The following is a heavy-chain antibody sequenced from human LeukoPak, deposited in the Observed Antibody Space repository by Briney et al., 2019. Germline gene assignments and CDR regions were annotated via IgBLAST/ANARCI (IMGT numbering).Heavy chain of an antibody. CDR2: ISGSGGST. V-gene: IGHV3-23*01. D-gene: IGHD5-24*01. CDR3: AKVGEMATDPFDY. Sequence: GGSLRLSCAASGFTFSSYAMSWVRQAPGKGLEWVSAISGSGGSTYYADSVKGRFTISRDNSKSTLYLQMNSLRAEDTAVYYCAKVGEMATDPFDYWGQGTLVTVSS. CDR1: GFTFSSYA. J-gene: IGHJ4*02.